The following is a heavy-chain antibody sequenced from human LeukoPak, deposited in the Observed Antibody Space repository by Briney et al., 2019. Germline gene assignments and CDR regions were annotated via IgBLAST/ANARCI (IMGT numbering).Heavy chain of an antibody. CDR1: GASVSSIGYS. CDR2: IYQSGSA. CDR3: ARNSYYDDSGEGDFDI. D-gene: IGHD3-22*01. J-gene: IGHJ3*02. Sequence: SETLSLTCGVSGASVSSIGYSWSWIPQPPGRGLEWIGFIYQSGSASYNPSLQSRVTISIDKSKNQFSLNLSSVTAADTAVYYCARNSYYDDSGEGDFDIWGQGTMVTVSS. V-gene: IGHV4-30-2*01.